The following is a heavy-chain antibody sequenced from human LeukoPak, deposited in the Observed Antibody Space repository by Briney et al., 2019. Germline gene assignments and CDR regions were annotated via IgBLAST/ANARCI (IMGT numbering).Heavy chain of an antibody. CDR3: ARGWYASGSYSPPGE. CDR1: GGSISSITFY. D-gene: IGHD3-10*01. V-gene: IGHV4-39*01. CDR2: IYYSGGT. Sequence: SETLSLTCTVSGGSISSITFYRGWIRQPPGKGLEWIGTIYYSGGTHYNPSLKSRVTISVDTSKNQLSLNLSSVTAADTALYYCARGWYASGSYSPPGEWGQGTLVTVSS. J-gene: IGHJ4*02.